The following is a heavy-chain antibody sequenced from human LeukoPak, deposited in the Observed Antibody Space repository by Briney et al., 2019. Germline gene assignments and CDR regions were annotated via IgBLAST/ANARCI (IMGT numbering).Heavy chain of an antibody. CDR2: MNPNSGNT. D-gene: IGHD3-22*01. J-gene: IGHJ5*02. Sequence: ASVKVSCKASGYTFTSYDINWVRQATGQGLEWMGWMNPNSGNTGYAQKFQGRVTITRNTSISTAYMELSSLRSEDTAVYYCAREDYYDSSGLNWFDPWGQGTLVTVSS. V-gene: IGHV1-8*03. CDR1: GYTFTSYD. CDR3: AREDYYDSSGLNWFDP.